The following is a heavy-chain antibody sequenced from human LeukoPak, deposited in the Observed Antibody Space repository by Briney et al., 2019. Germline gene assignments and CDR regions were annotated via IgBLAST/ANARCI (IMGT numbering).Heavy chain of an antibody. V-gene: IGHV4-30-4*01. CDR3: ATLPFWSGYYYYGMDV. CDR2: IYYSGST. J-gene: IGHJ6*02. D-gene: IGHD3-3*01. Sequence: SETLSLTCTVSGGSISSGDYYWSWIRQPPGKGLEWIGYIYYSGSTYCNPSLKSRVTISVDTSKNQFSLKLSSVTAADTAVYYCATLPFWSGYYYYGMDVWGQGTTVTVSS. CDR1: GGSISSGDYY.